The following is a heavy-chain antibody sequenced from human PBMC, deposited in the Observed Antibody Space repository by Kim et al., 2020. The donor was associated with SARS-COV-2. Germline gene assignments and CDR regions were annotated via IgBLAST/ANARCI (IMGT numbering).Heavy chain of an antibody. CDR2: ISWDGGST. V-gene: IGHV3-43D*03. CDR1: GFTFDDYA. J-gene: IGHJ6*02. D-gene: IGHD3-10*01. CDR3: AKDALYYYGSGSYISWGMDV. Sequence: GGSLRLSCAASGFTFDDYAMHWVRQAPGKGLEWVSLISWDGGSTYYADSVKGRFTISRDNSKNSLYLQMNSLRAEDTALYYCAKDALYYYGSGSYISWGMDVWGQGTTVTVSS.